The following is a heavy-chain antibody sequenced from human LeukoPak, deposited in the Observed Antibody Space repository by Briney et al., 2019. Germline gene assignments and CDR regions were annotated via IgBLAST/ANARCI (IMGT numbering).Heavy chain of an antibody. CDR2: ISYDGSNK. D-gene: IGHD3-9*01. J-gene: IGHJ4*02. V-gene: IGHV3-30*03. CDR1: GFTFSSYG. CDR3: AREDDILTGYYSSPFDY. Sequence: GGSLRLSCAASGFTFSSYGMHWVRQAPGKGLEWVAVISYDGSNKYYADSVKGRFTISRDNSKNTLYLQMNSLRAEDTAVYYCAREDDILTGYYSSPFDYWGQGTLVTVSS.